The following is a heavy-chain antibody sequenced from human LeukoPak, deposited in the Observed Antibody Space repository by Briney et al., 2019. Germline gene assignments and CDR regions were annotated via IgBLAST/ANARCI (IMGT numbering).Heavy chain of an antibody. CDR3: TRDRSPFRTANDDY. V-gene: IGHV3-49*04. CDR1: GFTFGDYA. J-gene: IGHJ4*02. CDR2: IRSKAYGGTT. Sequence: QLGGSLRLSCTASGFTFGDYAMSWVRQAPGKGLEWVGFIRSKAYGGTTEYAASVKGRFTISRDDSKSIAYLQMSSLKTEDTAVYYCTRDRSPFRTANDDYWGQGTLVTVSS. D-gene: IGHD5-18*01.